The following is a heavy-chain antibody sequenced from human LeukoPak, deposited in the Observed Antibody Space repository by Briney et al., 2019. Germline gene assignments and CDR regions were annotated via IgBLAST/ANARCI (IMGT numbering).Heavy chain of an antibody. CDR1: GYTFTGYY. Sequence: ASVKVSCKASGYTFTGYYMHRVRQAPGQGLEWMGWINPNSGGTNYAQKFQGRVTMTRDTSISTAYMELSRLRSDDTAVYYCARDIGYDFWSGYYPNTYYYGMDVWGQGTTVTVSS. D-gene: IGHD3-3*01. CDR3: ARDIGYDFWSGYYPNTYYYGMDV. J-gene: IGHJ6*02. CDR2: INPNSGGT. V-gene: IGHV1-2*02.